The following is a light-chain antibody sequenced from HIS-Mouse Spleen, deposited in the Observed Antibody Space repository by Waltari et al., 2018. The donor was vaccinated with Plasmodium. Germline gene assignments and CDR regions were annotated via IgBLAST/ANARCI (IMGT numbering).Light chain of an antibody. Sequence: QSALTQPASVSGSPGQSITISCTGTSSDVGGYNYVSWYQQHPGKAPKLMIYDVSNRPSGVSNRFSGSKSGSTASLTISGLQAEDEADYYCSSYTGSSTHVVFGGGTKLTVL. J-gene: IGLJ2*01. CDR3: SSYTGSSTHVV. CDR1: SSDVGGYNY. V-gene: IGLV2-14*03. CDR2: DVS.